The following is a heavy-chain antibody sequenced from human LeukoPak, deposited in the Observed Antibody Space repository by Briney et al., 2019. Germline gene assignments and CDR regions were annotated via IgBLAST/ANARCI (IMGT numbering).Heavy chain of an antibody. D-gene: IGHD3-9*01. CDR1: GYSFTSYW. Sequence: GESLKISCKGSGYSFTSYWIGWVRQMPGKGLEWMGIIYPGDSDTRYSPSSQGQVTISADKSISTAYLQWSSLKASDTAMYYCARRYYDILTGPGAFDIWGQGTMVTVSS. V-gene: IGHV5-51*01. J-gene: IGHJ3*02. CDR2: IYPGDSDT. CDR3: ARRYYDILTGPGAFDI.